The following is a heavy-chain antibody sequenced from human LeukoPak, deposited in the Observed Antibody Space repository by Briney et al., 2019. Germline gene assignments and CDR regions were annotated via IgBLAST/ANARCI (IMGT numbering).Heavy chain of an antibody. CDR3: ARSGSTALFLSWFDS. CDR1: GFTFDDYA. CDR2: IDRTSSYI. J-gene: IGHJ5*01. V-gene: IGHV3-21*01. Sequence: GGSLRLSCAASGFTFDDYAMHWVRQAPGKGLEWVSSIDRTSSYIYYADSVKGRFTITRDNAKNSLYLQMNSLRAEDTAVYYCARSGSTALFLSWFDSWGQGTLVTVSS. D-gene: IGHD1-26*01.